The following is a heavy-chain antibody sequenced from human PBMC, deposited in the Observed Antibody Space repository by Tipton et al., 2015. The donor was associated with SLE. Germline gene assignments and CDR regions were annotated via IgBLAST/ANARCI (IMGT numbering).Heavy chain of an antibody. CDR1: GGSISSGSYY. CDR3: AGGRIAVAGNHFDY. V-gene: IGHV4-61*02. D-gene: IGHD6-19*01. Sequence: TLSLTCTVSGGSISSGSYYWSWIRQPAGKGLEWIGRIYTSGSTNYNPSLKSRVTISVDTSKNQFSLKLSSVTAADTAVYYCAGGRIAVAGNHFDYWGQGTLVIVSA. CDR2: IYTSGST. J-gene: IGHJ4*02.